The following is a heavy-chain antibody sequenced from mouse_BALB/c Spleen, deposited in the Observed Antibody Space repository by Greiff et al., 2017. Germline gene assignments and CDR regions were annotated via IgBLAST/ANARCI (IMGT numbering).Heavy chain of an antibody. V-gene: IGHV3-1*02. Sequence: VQLKESGPDLVKPSQSLSLTCTVTGYSITSGYSWHWLRQFPGNKLEWMGYIHYSGSTNYNPSLKSRISITRDTSKNQFFLQLNSVTTEDTATYYCARWGRYDVFDYWGQGTTLTVSS. CDR3: ARWGRYDVFDY. D-gene: IGHD2-14*01. J-gene: IGHJ2*01. CDR1: GYSITSGYS. CDR2: IHYSGST.